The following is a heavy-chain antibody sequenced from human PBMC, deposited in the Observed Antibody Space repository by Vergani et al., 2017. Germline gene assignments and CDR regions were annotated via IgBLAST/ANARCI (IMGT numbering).Heavy chain of an antibody. J-gene: IGHJ6*03. V-gene: IGHV4-30-2*01. D-gene: IGHD3-22*01. Sequence: QLQLQESGSGLVKPSQTLSLTCAVSGGSISSGGYSWSWIRQPPGKGLEWIGYIYHSGSTYYNPSLKSRVTISVDRSKNQFSLKLSSVTAADTAVYYCARTTYYYDSSGYYIDYYYYMDVWGKGTTVTVSS. CDR3: ARTTYYYDSSGYYIDYYYYMDV. CDR2: IYHSGST. CDR1: GGSISSGGYS.